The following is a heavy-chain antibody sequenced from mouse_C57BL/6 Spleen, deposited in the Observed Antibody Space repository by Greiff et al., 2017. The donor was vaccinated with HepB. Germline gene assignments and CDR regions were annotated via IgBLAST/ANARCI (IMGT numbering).Heavy chain of an antibody. CDR3: ARRAFSYGPYWYFDV. V-gene: IGHV1-26*01. Sequence: EVQLQQSGPELVKPGASVKISCKASGYTFTDYYMNWVKQSHGKSLEWIGDINPNNGGTSYNQKFKGKATLTVDKSSSTAYMELRSLTSEDSAVYYCARRAFSYGPYWYFDVWGTGTTVTVSS. CDR1: GYTFTDYY. J-gene: IGHJ1*03. D-gene: IGHD1-1*01. CDR2: INPNNGGT.